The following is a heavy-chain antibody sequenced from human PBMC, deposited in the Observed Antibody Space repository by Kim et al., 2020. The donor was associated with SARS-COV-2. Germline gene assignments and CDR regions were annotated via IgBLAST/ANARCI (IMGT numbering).Heavy chain of an antibody. V-gene: IGHV1-24*01. D-gene: IGHD1-7*01. Sequence: ASVKVSCKVSGYTLTELSMHWVRQAPGKGLEWMGGFDPEDGETIYAQKFQGRVTMTEDTSTDTAYMELSSLRSEDTAVYYCATFNWNYVYYYYGMDVWGQGTTVTVS. CDR1: GYTLTELS. J-gene: IGHJ6*02. CDR3: ATFNWNYVYYYYGMDV. CDR2: FDPEDGET.